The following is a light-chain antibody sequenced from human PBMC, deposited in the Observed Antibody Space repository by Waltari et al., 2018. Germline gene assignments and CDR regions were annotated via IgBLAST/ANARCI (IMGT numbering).Light chain of an antibody. CDR1: NSNIGEDYD. CDR2: GSS. J-gene: IGLJ1*01. Sequence: QPVLTQPPSVSGAPGQRVTISCTGSNSNIGEDYDLKWYQQLPGTAPKLLCPGSSHRLSWVPDRFSGSKSGTSASLAITGLQAEDEGDFYCQSYDGSLSGWVFGTGTTVTVL. CDR3: QSYDGSLSGWV. V-gene: IGLV1-40*01.